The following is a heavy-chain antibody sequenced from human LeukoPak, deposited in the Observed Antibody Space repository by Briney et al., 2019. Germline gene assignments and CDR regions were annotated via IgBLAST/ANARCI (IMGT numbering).Heavy chain of an antibody. CDR2: ISSNGGST. CDR3: VNEVGTYYYGMDV. V-gene: IGHV3-64D*06. J-gene: IGHJ6*02. Sequence: PGGSLRLSCSASGFTFSSYAMHWVRQAPGKGLEYVSAISSNGGSTYYADSVKGRFTISRDNSKNTLYLQMSSLRAEETAVYYCVNEVGTYYYGMDVWGQGTTVTVSS. CDR1: GFTFSSYA. D-gene: IGHD1-1*01.